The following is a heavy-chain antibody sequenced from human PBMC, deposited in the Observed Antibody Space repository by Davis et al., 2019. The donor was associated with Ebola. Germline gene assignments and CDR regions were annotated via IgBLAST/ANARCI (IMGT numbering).Heavy chain of an antibody. J-gene: IGHJ6*02. Sequence: AGSLRLSCPPSGFTFSNYGMLWDRQAPGKGLGGVAVIWYDVSNTYYAYSVKGRFTIPRDNSKNTLYLQMTSLRAEDTAGYYCAKDQARWTGGSNYYYYGMDVWGQGTTVTVSS. V-gene: IGHV3-33*06. CDR1: GFTFSNYG. CDR3: AKDQARWTGGSNYYYYGMDV. D-gene: IGHD1-26*01. CDR2: IWYDVSNT.